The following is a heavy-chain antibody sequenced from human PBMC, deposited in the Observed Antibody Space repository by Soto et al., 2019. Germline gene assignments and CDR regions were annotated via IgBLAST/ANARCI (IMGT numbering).Heavy chain of an antibody. V-gene: IGHV3-23*01. D-gene: IGHD6-19*01. J-gene: IGHJ6*03. CDR1: GFTFSSYA. Sequence: EVQLLESGGGLVQPGGSLRLSCAASGFTFSSYAMSWVRQAPGKGLEWVSAISGSGGSTYYADSVKGRFTTSRDNSKNTRYLQIKSLTADDTTVNYFAKDSARQWLDYHYYYMDVWGKGTTVNVFS. CDR2: ISGSGGST. CDR3: AKDSARQWLDYHYYYMDV.